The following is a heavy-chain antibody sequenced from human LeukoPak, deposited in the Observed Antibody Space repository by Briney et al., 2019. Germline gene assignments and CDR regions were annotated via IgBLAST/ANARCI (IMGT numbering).Heavy chain of an antibody. Sequence: SETLSLTCIVSGGSISSSSYYWGWIRQPPGKGLEWIGSIYYSGSTYYNPSLKSRVTIFVDTSKNQFSLKLSSVTAADTAVYYCARLDGGWELNLDYWGQGTLVTVSS. D-gene: IGHD1-26*01. CDR1: GGSISSSSYY. V-gene: IGHV4-39*01. CDR2: IYYSGST. J-gene: IGHJ4*02. CDR3: ARLDGGWELNLDY.